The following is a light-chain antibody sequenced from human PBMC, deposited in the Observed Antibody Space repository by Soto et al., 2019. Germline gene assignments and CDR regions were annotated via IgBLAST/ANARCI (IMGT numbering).Light chain of an antibody. J-gene: IGKJ3*01. CDR3: KQATSFPPFT. CDR1: QDISNW. V-gene: IGKV1-12*01. Sequence: DIQMTQSPSSVSASVGDRVTITCRASQDISNWLAWYQQKPGKAPKLLVSVASNLQSGVPSRFSGSGSGTDFTLIISSLQPEDFATYYCKQATSFPPFTFGPGTKVDIK. CDR2: VAS.